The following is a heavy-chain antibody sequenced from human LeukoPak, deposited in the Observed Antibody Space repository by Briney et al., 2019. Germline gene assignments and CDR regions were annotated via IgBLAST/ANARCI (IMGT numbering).Heavy chain of an antibody. CDR1: GYTFSSYG. CDR3: ARNPRYSGSYYGDY. CDR2: ISAYNGNT. V-gene: IGHV1-18*01. Sequence: GASVKVSCKASGYTFSSYGISWVRQAPGQGLEWMGWISAYNGNTNYAQNLQGRVSMTTDTTTSTAYMELRSLRSDDTAVYYCARNPRYSGSYYGDYWGQGTLVTVSS. D-gene: IGHD1-26*01. J-gene: IGHJ4*02.